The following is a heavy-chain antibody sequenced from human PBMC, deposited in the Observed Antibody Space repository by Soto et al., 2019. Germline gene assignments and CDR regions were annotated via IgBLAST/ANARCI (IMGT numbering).Heavy chain of an antibody. J-gene: IGHJ6*02. V-gene: IGHV1-69*06. D-gene: IGHD2-21*01. CDR3: ARASGDGYSYYYYYYGMDV. Sequence: SVKVSCKASGGTFSSYAISWVRQAPGQGLEWMGGIIPIFGTANYAQKFQGRVTITADKSTSTAYMELSSLRSEDTVVYYCARASGDGYSYYYYYYGMDVWGQGTTVTVSS. CDR2: IIPIFGTA. CDR1: GGTFSSYA.